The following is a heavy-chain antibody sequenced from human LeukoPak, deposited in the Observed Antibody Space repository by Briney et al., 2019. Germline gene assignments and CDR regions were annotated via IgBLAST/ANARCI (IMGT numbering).Heavy chain of an antibody. V-gene: IGHV4-39*01. CDR1: GDSINTKNYY. CDR2: IYYSGNT. J-gene: IGHJ4*02. Sequence: SETLSLTCTVSGDSINTKNYYWGCIRQPPGKGLEWIGSIYYSGNTYYNPSLKSRVTLSVDTSKNQFSLRLSSVTAADTAVYHCARHSYGTFDYWGQGTLVTVSS. D-gene: IGHD5-18*01. CDR3: ARHSYGTFDY.